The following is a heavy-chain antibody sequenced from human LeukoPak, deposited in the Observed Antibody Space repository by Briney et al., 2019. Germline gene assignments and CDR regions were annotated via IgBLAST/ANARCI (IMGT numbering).Heavy chain of an antibody. Sequence: PSETLSLTCAVYGGSFSGYYWSWIRQPPGKGLEWIGEINHSGSTNYNPSLKSRVTISVDTSKNQFSLKLSSVAAADTAVYYCARGPRYYDFWSGYYNYYYYYYMDVWGKGTTVTVSS. D-gene: IGHD3-3*01. CDR3: ARGPRYYDFWSGYYNYYYYYYMDV. CDR1: GGSFSGYY. J-gene: IGHJ6*03. CDR2: INHSGST. V-gene: IGHV4-34*01.